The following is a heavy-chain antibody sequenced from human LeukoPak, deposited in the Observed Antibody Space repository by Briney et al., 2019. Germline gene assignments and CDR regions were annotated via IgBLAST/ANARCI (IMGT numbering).Heavy chain of an antibody. CDR3: ATAVMIAREGFDY. CDR2: FDPEDGET. V-gene: IGHV1-24*01. J-gene: IGHJ4*02. Sequence: VASVKVSCTVSGYTLTELSMHWVRQAPGKGLEWMGGFDPEDGETIYAQKFQGRVTMTEDTSTDTAYMELSSLRSEDTAVYYCATAVMIAREGFDYWGQGTLVTVSS. CDR1: GYTLTELS. D-gene: IGHD3-22*01.